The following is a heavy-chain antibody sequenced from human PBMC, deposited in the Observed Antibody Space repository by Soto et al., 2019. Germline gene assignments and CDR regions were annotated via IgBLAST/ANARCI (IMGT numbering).Heavy chain of an antibody. CDR1: GFSLSTSGMC. V-gene: IGHV2-70*01. CDR2: IDWDDDK. Sequence: SGPTLVNPTQTLTLTFTFSGFSLSTSGMCVSWIRQPPGKALEWLALIDWDDDKYYSTSLKTRLTISKDTSTNQVVLTMTNMDPVDTVTYYCARIGNSNYGRYFDYWGQGTLVTVSS. CDR3: ARIGNSNYGRYFDY. J-gene: IGHJ4*02. D-gene: IGHD4-4*01.